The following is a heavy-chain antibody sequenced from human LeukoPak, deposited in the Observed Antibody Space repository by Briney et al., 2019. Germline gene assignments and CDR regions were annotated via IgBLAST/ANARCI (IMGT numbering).Heavy chain of an antibody. Sequence: GASVKVSCKASGYTFTSYGISWVRQAPGQGLEWMGWISAYNGNTTYAQKLQGRVTMTTDTSTSTAYMELRSLRSDDTAVYYCAREATGGWYSSYYFDYWGQGTLVTVSS. CDR2: ISAYNGNT. D-gene: IGHD6-19*01. CDR3: AREATGGWYSSYYFDY. CDR1: GYTFTSYG. J-gene: IGHJ4*02. V-gene: IGHV1-18*01.